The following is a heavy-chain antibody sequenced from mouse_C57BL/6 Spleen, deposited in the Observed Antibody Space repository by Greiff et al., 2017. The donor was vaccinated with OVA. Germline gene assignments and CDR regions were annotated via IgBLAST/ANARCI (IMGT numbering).Heavy chain of an antibody. Sequence: VQLQQSGAELVKPGASVKISCKASGYAFSSYWMNWVKQRPGKGLEWIGQIYPGDGDTNYNGKFKGKATLTADKSSSTAYMQLSSLTSEDSAVYFCAREGDITTVVERYFEVWGTGTTVTVSS. V-gene: IGHV1-80*01. CDR1: GYAFSSYW. J-gene: IGHJ1*03. CDR2: IYPGDGDT. CDR3: AREGDITTVVERYFEV. D-gene: IGHD1-1*01.